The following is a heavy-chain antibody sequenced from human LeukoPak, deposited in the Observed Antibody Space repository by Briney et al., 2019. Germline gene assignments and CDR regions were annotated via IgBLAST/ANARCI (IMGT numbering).Heavy chain of an antibody. CDR3: ARVESACYFDN. J-gene: IGHJ4*02. V-gene: IGHV3-53*01. CDR1: GFTVSGNY. CDR2: IYSGGST. Sequence: GGSLRLSCAASGFTVSGNYMSWVRQAPGQGLEWVSLIYSGGSTYYADSVKGRFTISRDNSKNTLYLQMNSLRAEDTAVYYCARVESACYFDNWGEGTLVTVSS. D-gene: IGHD2-15*01.